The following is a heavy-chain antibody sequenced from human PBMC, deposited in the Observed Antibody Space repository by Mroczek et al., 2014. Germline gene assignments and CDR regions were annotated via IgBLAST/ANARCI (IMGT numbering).Heavy chain of an antibody. D-gene: IGHD2-2*01. CDR2: IYYSGST. V-gene: IGHV4-59*01. Sequence: QVQLVQSGPGLVKPSETLSLTCTVSGGSISSYYWSWTRQPPGKGLEWIGYIYYSGSTNYNPSLKSRVTISVDTSKNQFSLKLSSVTAADTAVYYCARSFGDCSSTSCYPYYYGMDVWGQGTTVTVSS. J-gene: IGHJ6*02. CDR3: ARSFGDCSSTSCYPYYYGMDV. CDR1: GGSISSYY.